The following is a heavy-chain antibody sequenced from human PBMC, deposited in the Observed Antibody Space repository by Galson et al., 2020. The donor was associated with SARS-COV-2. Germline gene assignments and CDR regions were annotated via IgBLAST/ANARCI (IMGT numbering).Heavy chain of an antibody. V-gene: IGHV4-31*03. D-gene: IGHD3-3*01. CDR1: GDSISRGYYL. Sequence: ETSETLSLTCTVSGDSISRGYYLWSWIRQKPGKGLEWIGYIHFSGGTFYSTSLKSRLSISIDTSKNQFSLNLISVTAADTAVYYCARGIGQPRSVFCRVDYWGQGTLVTVSS. J-gene: IGHJ4*02. CDR2: IHFSGGT. CDR3: ARGIGQPRSVFCRVDY.